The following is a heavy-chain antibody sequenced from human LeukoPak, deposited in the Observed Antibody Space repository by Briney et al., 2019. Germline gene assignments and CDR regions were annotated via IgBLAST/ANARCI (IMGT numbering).Heavy chain of an antibody. Sequence: PSETLSLTCTASGGSISSSSYYWGWIRRPPGKGLEWIGSIYYSGSTNYNPSLKSRVTISVDTSKNQFTLKLTSVTAADTAVYYCARGGGCSGGSCYYMDVWGKGPTVTVSS. CDR2: IYYSGST. CDR3: ARGGGCSGGSCYYMDV. D-gene: IGHD2-15*01. V-gene: IGHV4-39*06. CDR1: GGSISSSSYY. J-gene: IGHJ6*03.